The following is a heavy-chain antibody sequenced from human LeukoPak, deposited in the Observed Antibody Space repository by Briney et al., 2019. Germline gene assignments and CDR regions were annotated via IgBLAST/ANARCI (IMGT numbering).Heavy chain of an antibody. CDR1: GFXFSNFA. V-gene: IGHV3-23*01. J-gene: IGHJ3*02. D-gene: IGHD4-11*01. CDR2: ISGSDSST. Sequence: GGSLRLSCAASGFXFSNFAMDWVRQAPGKGLEWVSVISGSDSSTYYADSVKGRFTISRDNSKNTLYLQMNSLRAEDTAVYYCAKSDYTKKGGAFHIWGQGTMVTVSS. CDR3: AKSDYTKKGGAFHI.